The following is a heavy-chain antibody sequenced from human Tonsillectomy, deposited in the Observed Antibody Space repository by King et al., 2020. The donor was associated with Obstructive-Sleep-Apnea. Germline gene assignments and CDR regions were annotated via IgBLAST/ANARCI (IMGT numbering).Heavy chain of an antibody. D-gene: IGHD3-9*01. CDR2: ISSISSYI. CDR3: AREEAYGILTGDEDAFDI. V-gene: IGHV3-21*01. Sequence: VQLVESGGGLVKPGGSLRLSCAASGFTFSSYSMNWVRQAPGKGLEWVSSISSISSYIYYAESVKGRFTISRDNARNSLYLQLNSLRAEDTAVYYCAREEAYGILTGDEDAFDIWGQGTMVTVSS. CDR1: GFTFSSYS. J-gene: IGHJ3*02.